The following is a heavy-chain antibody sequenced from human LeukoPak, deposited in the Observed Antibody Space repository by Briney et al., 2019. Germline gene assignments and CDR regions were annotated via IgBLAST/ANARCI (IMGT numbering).Heavy chain of an antibody. V-gene: IGHV3-23*01. Sequence: GGSLRLSCAASGFTFSSYAMSWVRQAPGKGLEWVSAISGSGGSTYYADSVKGRFTISRDNSKNTLYLQMNSLSAEDTAVYYCAKLWLVVVPAATFDYWGQGTLVTVSS. CDR1: GFTFSSYA. CDR2: ISGSGGST. CDR3: AKLWLVVVPAATFDY. J-gene: IGHJ4*02. D-gene: IGHD2-2*01.